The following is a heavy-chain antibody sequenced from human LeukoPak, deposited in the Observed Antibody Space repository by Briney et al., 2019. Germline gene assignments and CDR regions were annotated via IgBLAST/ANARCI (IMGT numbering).Heavy chain of an antibody. CDR2: ISGSGGST. CDR1: GFTFSSYA. Sequence: GGSLRLSXAASGFTFSSYAMSWVSQAPGKGLEWVSAISGSGGSTYYADSVKGRFTISRDNSKNTLYLQMNSLRAEDTAVYYCAKDQYYYDSSGYSLDYWGQGTLVTVSS. J-gene: IGHJ4*02. V-gene: IGHV3-23*01. CDR3: AKDQYYYDSSGYSLDY. D-gene: IGHD3-22*01.